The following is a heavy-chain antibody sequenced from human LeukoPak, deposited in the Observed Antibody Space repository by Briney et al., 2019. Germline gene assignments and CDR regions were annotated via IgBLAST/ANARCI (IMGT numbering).Heavy chain of an antibody. CDR2: ISSSSSTI. CDR3: ARGTSRTSYYMGV. V-gene: IGHV3-11*04. Sequence: GGSLRLSCVASGFTFSDYYMSWIRQAPGKGLEWVSYISSSSSTIYYADSVKGRFTISRDNAKKSLYEQMNSLRAEDTAVYYCARGTSRTSYYMGVWGKGTTVTVSS. D-gene: IGHD1-7*01. CDR1: GFTFSDYY. J-gene: IGHJ6*03.